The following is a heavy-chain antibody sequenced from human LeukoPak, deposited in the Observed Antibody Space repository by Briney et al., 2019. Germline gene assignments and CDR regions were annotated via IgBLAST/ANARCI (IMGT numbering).Heavy chain of an antibody. J-gene: IGHJ3*02. Sequence: GGSLRLSCAASGFTVNSNYMSWVRQAPGKGLEWVSAFYSGGTIYYADSVKGRFTISSDNSKNTLYLQMNSLRAEDTAVYYCARDLPHTWGLGIWGQGTMVIVSS. D-gene: IGHD3/OR15-3a*01. CDR3: ARDLPHTWGLGI. CDR2: FYSGGTI. V-gene: IGHV3-53*01. CDR1: GFTVNSNY.